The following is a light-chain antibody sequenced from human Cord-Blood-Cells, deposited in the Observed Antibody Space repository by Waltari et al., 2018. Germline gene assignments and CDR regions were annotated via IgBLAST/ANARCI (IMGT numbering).Light chain of an antibody. J-gene: IGKJ4*01. CDR2: AAS. V-gene: IGKV1-39*01. CDR3: QQSYSTPLT. CDR1: QSISSY. Sequence: DIQMPQSPSSLSASVGDRVTITYRASQSISSYLNWYQQKPGKAPKLLIYAASSLQSGVPSRFSGSGSGTDFTLTISSLQPEDFATYYCQQSYSTPLTFGGGTKVEIK.